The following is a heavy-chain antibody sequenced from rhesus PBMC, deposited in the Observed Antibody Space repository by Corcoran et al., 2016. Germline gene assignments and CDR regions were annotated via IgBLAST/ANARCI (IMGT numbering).Heavy chain of an antibody. CDR2: IGGSSGTT. Sequence: QVQLQESGPGLVKPSETLSLTCAVSGYSISSGYGWSWIRQPPGKGLEWIGDIGGSSGTTNCNAPLMSRVTISKDTAKNQLSLKLSSVTAADTAVYYCARGGVVATAYFDYWGQGVLVTVSS. CDR3: ARGGVVATAYFDY. CDR1: GYSISSGYG. V-gene: IGHV4-127*01. D-gene: IGHD2-21*01. J-gene: IGHJ4*01.